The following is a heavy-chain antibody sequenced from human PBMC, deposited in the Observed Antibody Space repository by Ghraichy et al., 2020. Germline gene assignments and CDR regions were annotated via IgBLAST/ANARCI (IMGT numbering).Heavy chain of an antibody. CDR2: ISGSGGST. CDR1: GFTFSSYA. CDR3: ANAPRFLEWCFDY. J-gene: IGHJ4*02. Sequence: GGSLRLSCAASGFTFSSYAMSWVRQAPGKGLEWVSAISGSGGSTYYADSVKGRFTISRDNSKNTLYLQMNSLRAEDTAVYYCANAPRFLEWCFDYWGQGTLVTVSS. D-gene: IGHD3-3*01. V-gene: IGHV3-23*01.